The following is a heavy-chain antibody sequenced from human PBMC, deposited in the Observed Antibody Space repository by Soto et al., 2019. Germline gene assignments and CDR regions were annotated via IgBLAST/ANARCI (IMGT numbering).Heavy chain of an antibody. V-gene: IGHV3-23*01. J-gene: IGHJ4*02. CDR1: VFKFSNYS. CDR2: ISATGGCT. D-gene: IGHD3-16*01. CDR3: AKDRRAGGNSAFYFDF. Sequence: GGSLRLSCAASVFKFSNYSMSWVRQAPGKGLECVSLISATGGCTYYADSVKGRFTISRDNSHNTLYLKVHSLTAEETAVYYCAKDRRAGGNSAFYFDFWGQGAKVTVSS.